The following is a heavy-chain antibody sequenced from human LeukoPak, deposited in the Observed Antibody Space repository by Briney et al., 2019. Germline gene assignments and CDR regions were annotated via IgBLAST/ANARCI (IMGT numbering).Heavy chain of an antibody. Sequence: KSSETLSLTCAVSGGSISSGGYSWSWIRQPPGKGLEWIGYIYHSGSTYYSPSLKSRVTISVDRSKNQFSLKLSSVTAADTAVYYCARGDSGYSQIDYWGQGTLVTVSS. CDR2: IYHSGST. CDR3: ARGDSGYSQIDY. CDR1: GGSISSGGYS. V-gene: IGHV4-30-2*01. D-gene: IGHD3-22*01. J-gene: IGHJ4*02.